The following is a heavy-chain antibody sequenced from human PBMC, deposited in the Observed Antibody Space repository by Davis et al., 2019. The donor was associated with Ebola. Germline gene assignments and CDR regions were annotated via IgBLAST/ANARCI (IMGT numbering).Heavy chain of an antibody. CDR3: ARDGENYSDLDH. J-gene: IGHJ4*02. CDR2: IKSVGSTI. V-gene: IGHV3-74*01. Sequence: GESLKISCAASGCSFSGQWRHWVRQAPGKGLVWVSRIKSVGSTISYADAVKGRFTTSRDNAKSTLYLQMSSLRVEDTAVYYCARDGENYSDLDHWGQGTLVTVSS. D-gene: IGHD3-10*01. CDR1: GCSFSGQW.